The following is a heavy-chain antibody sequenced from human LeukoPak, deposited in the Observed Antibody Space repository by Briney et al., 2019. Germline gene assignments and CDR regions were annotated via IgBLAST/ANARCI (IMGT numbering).Heavy chain of an antibody. Sequence: SGGSLRLSCAASGFTFDDYTMHWVRQAPGKGLEWVSISWDGGSTYYADSVKGRFTISRDNSKNSLYLQMNSLRTEDTALYYCAKDGAFYSNYVGGFDYWGQGTLVTVSS. V-gene: IGHV3-43*01. CDR2: SWDGGST. CDR3: AKDGAFYSNYVGGFDY. J-gene: IGHJ4*02. D-gene: IGHD4-11*01. CDR1: GFTFDDYT.